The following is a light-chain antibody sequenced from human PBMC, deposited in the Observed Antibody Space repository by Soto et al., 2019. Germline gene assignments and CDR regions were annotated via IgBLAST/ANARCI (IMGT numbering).Light chain of an antibody. V-gene: IGLV2-14*01. Sequence: QSALTQPASVSGSPGQSITISCTGTSSDVGAYDYVSWYQQNPGKAPKLIISEVSDRPSGVSNRFSGSKSGNTASLTVSGLQAADEADYFCKSYAGSNTYVFGSGTKLTVL. CDR1: SSDVGAYDY. J-gene: IGLJ1*01. CDR2: EVS. CDR3: KSYAGSNTYV.